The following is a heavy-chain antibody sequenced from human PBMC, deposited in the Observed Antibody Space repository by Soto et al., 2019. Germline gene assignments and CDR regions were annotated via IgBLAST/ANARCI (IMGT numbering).Heavy chain of an antibody. CDR3: AKDKDTAMGIYYYYGMDV. CDR2: ISWDGGST. Sequence: GGSLRLSCAASGFTFDDYTMHWVRQAPGKGLEWVSLISWDGGSTYYADSVKGRFTISRDNSKNSLYLQMNSLRTEDTALYYRAKDKDTAMGIYYYYGMDVWGQGTTVTVSS. J-gene: IGHJ6*02. D-gene: IGHD5-18*01. V-gene: IGHV3-43*01. CDR1: GFTFDDYT.